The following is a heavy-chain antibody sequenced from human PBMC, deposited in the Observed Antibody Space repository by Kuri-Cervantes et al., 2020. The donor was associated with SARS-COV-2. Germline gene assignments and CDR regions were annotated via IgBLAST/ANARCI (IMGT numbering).Heavy chain of an antibody. D-gene: IGHD4-23*01. CDR1: GGTFSSYA. CDR3: ARTSWYRGPGYGGYYYYYMDV. J-gene: IGHJ6*03. CDR2: IIPVLGTE. V-gene: IGHV1-69*05. Sequence: SVKVSCKASGGTFSSYAISWLRQAPGQGLEWMGGIIPVLGTENYAPKFQGRVTITTDESTSTAYMELSSLRSEDTAMYYCARTSWYRGPGYGGYYYYYMDVWGKGTTVTVSS.